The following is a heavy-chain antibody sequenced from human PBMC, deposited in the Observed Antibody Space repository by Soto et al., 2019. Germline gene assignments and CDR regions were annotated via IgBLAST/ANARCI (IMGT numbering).Heavy chain of an antibody. CDR1: GFSLTTSGVG. J-gene: IGHJ4*02. V-gene: IGHV2-5*02. D-gene: IGHD3-3*01. CDR3: AHRILRTVFGLVTTTAIYFDF. CDR2: IYWDDDK. Sequence: QITLNESGPTVVKPAETLTLTCTFSGFSLTTSGVGVGWIRQSPGKAPEWLELIYWDDDKRYSASLKSRLTIAKDTSKNQVVLTMASVDPADTATYYCAHRILRTVFGLVTTTAIYFDFWGQGTPVVVSS.